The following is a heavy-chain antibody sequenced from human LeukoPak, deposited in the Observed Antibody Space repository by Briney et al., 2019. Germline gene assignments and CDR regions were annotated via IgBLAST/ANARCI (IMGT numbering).Heavy chain of an antibody. D-gene: IGHD2-21*01. CDR1: GFTFNNYG. Sequence: GGSLRLSCAASGFTFNNYGMHWVRQVPGKGLEWLAFIPYEGSNKYYADSLKGRFTISRDNSKNTLYLQMNSLRAEDTAIYYCAKDICGGDCYPHGGYWGQGTLVTVSS. V-gene: IGHV3-30*02. CDR2: IPYEGSNK. CDR3: AKDICGGDCYPHGGY. J-gene: IGHJ4*02.